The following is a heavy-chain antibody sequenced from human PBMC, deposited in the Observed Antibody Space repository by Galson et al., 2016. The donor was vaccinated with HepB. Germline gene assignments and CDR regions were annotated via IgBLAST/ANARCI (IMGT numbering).Heavy chain of an antibody. D-gene: IGHD3-3*01. Sequence: SVKVSCKAPGGTSNWDAITWVRQAPGQGLEWMGGIIPVFGRAKYAQKFQGRITITADEATGSVNMELRSLRYDDTAVYYGARGRVKIYGVVVRGNGMDVWGQGTTVTVSS. V-gene: IGHV1-69*13. J-gene: IGHJ6*02. CDR1: GGTSNWDA. CDR3: ARGRVKIYGVVVRGNGMDV. CDR2: IIPVFGRA.